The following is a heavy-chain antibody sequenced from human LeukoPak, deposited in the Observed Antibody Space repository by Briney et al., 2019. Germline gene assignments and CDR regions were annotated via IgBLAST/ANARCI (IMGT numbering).Heavy chain of an antibody. CDR1: GYTFTSYG. V-gene: IGHV1-69*13. CDR2: IIPILGTA. J-gene: IGHJ5*02. CDR3: ARDLYCSSTSCYDEHNWFDP. Sequence: GASVKVSCKASGYTFTSYGISWVRQAPGQGLEWMGGIIPILGTANYAQKFQGRVTITADESTSTAYMELSSLRSEDTAVYYCARDLYCSSTSCYDEHNWFDPWGQGTLVTVSS. D-gene: IGHD2-2*01.